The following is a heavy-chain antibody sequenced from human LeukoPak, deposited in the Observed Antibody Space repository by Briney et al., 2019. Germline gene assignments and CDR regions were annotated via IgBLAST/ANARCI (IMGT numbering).Heavy chain of an antibody. Sequence: GGSLRLSCAASGFAFSTYGMAWVRQAPGKGLEWVSSITSSDYIYYADSVKGRFTISRDNAKNSLFLQMDSLRAEDTAVYYCATDPFDYWGQGTLVSVSS. CDR3: ATDPFDY. CDR1: GFAFSTYG. J-gene: IGHJ4*02. V-gene: IGHV3-21*01. CDR2: ITSSDYI.